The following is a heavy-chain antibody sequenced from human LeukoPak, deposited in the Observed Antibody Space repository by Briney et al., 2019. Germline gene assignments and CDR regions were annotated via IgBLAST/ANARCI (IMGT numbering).Heavy chain of an antibody. V-gene: IGHV4-61*02. CDR2: IYTSGST. D-gene: IGHD4-17*01. Sequence: SETLSLTCTVSGGFISSGSYYWCWIRQPAGKGLEWIGRIYTSGSTNYNPSLKSRVTISADTSKNQFSLKLTSVTAADTAVYYCARDGDSGDYAYWGQGTLVTVSS. CDR1: GGFISSGSYY. J-gene: IGHJ4*02. CDR3: ARDGDSGDYAY.